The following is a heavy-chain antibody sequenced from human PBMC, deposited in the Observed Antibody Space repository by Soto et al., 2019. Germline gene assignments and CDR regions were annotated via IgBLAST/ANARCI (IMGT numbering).Heavy chain of an antibody. CDR2: IYYTGST. V-gene: IGHV4-59*01. J-gene: IGHJ6*02. D-gene: IGHD3-16*01. Sequence: SETLSLTCTVSGGSISSYYWSWIRQPPGKGLEWIGYIYYTGSTNYNPSLKSRVTISVDTSKNQFSLKVTSVTAADTAVYYCARSVVTGENYYYGMDVWGQGTTVTVS. CDR3: ARSVVTGENYYYGMDV. CDR1: GGSISSYY.